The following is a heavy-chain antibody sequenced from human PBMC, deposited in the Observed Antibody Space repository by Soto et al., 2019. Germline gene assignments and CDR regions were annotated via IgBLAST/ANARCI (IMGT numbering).Heavy chain of an antibody. J-gene: IGHJ6*02. CDR2: IYHSGST. D-gene: IGHD3-9*01. Sequence: SETLGVTCAISVYSISIGYYWGWIRQPPVKGLEWIGSIYHSGSTYYNPSLKSRVTISVDTSKNQFSLKLSSVTAADTAVYYWARASADYDILTGYYAYGMDVWGQGTTVTVSS. V-gene: IGHV4-38-2*01. CDR1: VYSISIGYY. CDR3: ARASADYDILTGYYAYGMDV.